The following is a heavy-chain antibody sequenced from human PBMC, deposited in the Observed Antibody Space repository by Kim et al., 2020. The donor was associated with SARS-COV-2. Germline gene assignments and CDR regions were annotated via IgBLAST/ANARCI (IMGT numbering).Heavy chain of an antibody. D-gene: IGHD3-3*01. J-gene: IGHJ6*01. V-gene: IGHV4-30-2*01. Sequence: SETLSLTCAVSGGSISSGGYSWSWIRQPPGKGLEWIGYIYHSGSTYYNPSLKSRVTISIDTSKNQFSLKLSSVTAADTAVYYCARCRQDITLFGVVKNY. CDR3: ARCRQDITLFGVVKNY. CDR1: GGSISSGGYS. CDR2: IYHSGST.